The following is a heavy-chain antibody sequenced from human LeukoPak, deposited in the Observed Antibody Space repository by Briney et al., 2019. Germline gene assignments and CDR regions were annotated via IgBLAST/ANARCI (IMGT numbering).Heavy chain of an antibody. V-gene: IGHV3-30*04. J-gene: IGHJ4*02. CDR2: ISYDGSNK. CDR3: ARRAHYYGSGSEFDY. D-gene: IGHD3-10*01. CDR1: GFTFSSYA. Sequence: GGSLRLSCAASGFTFSSYAMHWVRQAPGKGLEWVAVISYDGSNKYYADSVKGRFTISRDNSKNTLYLQMNSLRAEDTAVYYCARRAHYYGSGSEFDYWGQGTLVTVSS.